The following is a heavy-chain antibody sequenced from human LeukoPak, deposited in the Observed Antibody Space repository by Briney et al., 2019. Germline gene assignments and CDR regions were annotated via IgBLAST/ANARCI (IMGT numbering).Heavy chain of an antibody. CDR2: ISSSSSTI. Sequence: PGGSLRLSCAASGFTFSSYSMNWVRQAPGKGLEWVSYISSSSSTIYYADSVKGRFTISRDNAKNSLYLQMNGLRDEDTAVYYCARDTPYYYGMDVWGQGTTVTVSS. V-gene: IGHV3-48*02. CDR3: ARDTPYYYGMDV. J-gene: IGHJ6*02. CDR1: GFTFSSYS. D-gene: IGHD2-15*01.